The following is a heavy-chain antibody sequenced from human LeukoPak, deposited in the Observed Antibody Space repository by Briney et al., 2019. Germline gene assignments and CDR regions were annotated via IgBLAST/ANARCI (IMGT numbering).Heavy chain of an antibody. J-gene: IGHJ6*03. CDR1: GFTFSDYY. Sequence: KSGGSLRLSCEASGFTFSDYYMKWIRQAPGKGLEWVSYISRSGSTIYYADSVKGRFTISRDNAKNSLYLEMNSLRAEDTAIYYCARGRGVHFYYYYMDVWGKGTTVTVSS. CDR3: ARGRGVHFYYYYMDV. D-gene: IGHD3-10*01. V-gene: IGHV3-11*04. CDR2: ISRSGSTI.